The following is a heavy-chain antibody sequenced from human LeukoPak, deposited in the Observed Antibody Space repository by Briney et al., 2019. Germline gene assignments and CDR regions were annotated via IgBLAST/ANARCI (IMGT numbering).Heavy chain of an antibody. V-gene: IGHV4-61*02. CDR1: CVPISSGSYY. CDR2: IYTTGST. J-gene: IGHJ6*03. CDR3: ARVSFGSGYDNYMDV. Sequence: TLSLTCTVSCVPISSGSYYWSWIRPPAGKGLEGIGRIYTTGSTNYNPSLKSRVTISVDTSKNQFSLKLSSVTAADTAVYYCARVSFGSGYDNYMDVWGKGTTVTVSS. D-gene: IGHD3-10*01.